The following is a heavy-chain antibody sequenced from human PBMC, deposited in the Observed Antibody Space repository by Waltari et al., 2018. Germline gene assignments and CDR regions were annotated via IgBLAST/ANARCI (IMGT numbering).Heavy chain of an antibody. CDR2: IYYSGTT. D-gene: IGHD6-13*01. V-gene: IGHV4-39*01. Sequence: QLQLQESGPGLVKPSETLSLTCTVPGGSISSRASYWVWIPQTPGKGLEWIGSIYYSGTTYYNPSLNSRVTISVDTSKSQFSLKLSSVTAADTAIYYCAREVGGSSWSTTPRGDAFDIWGQGTMVTVSS. J-gene: IGHJ3*02. CDR1: GGSISSRASY. CDR3: AREVGGSSWSTTPRGDAFDI.